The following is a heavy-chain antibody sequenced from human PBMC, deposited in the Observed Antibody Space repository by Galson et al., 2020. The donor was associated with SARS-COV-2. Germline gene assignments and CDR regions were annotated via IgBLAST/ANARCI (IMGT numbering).Heavy chain of an antibody. D-gene: IGHD3-22*01. CDR2: ISYDGSNT. J-gene: IGHJ3*02. Sequence: SCAASRLRFSTYDMHWVRQAPGKGPEWVAVISYDGSNTYYADSVKGRFTISRDNSKNALFLQMNSLRAEDTAAYYCVKDYGYDSSGYYPYNAFDIWGQGTMVIVSS. CDR1: RLRFSTYD. V-gene: IGHV3-30*18. CDR3: VKDYGYDSSGYYPYNAFDI.